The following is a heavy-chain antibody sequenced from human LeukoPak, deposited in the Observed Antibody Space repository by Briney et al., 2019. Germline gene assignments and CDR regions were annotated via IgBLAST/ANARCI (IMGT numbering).Heavy chain of an antibody. D-gene: IGHD3-3*01. CDR2: ISGSGGST. J-gene: IGHJ5*02. Sequence: QPGGSLRLSCAASGFTFSSYAMSWVRQAPGKGLEWVSAISGSGGSTYYADSVKGRFTISRDNSKNTLYLQMNSLRAEDTAVYYCAKAGITIFGDRATKPPNWFDPWGQGTLVTVSS. CDR3: AKAGITIFGDRATKPPNWFDP. CDR1: GFTFSSYA. V-gene: IGHV3-23*01.